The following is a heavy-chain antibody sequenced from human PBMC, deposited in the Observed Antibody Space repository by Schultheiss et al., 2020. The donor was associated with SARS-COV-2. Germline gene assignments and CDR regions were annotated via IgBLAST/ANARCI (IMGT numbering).Heavy chain of an antibody. CDR2: IYYNGGT. V-gene: IGHV4-59*01. D-gene: IGHD6-19*01. J-gene: IGHJ6*03. CDR3: ASGRVPGYLDV. Sequence: SETLSLTCTVSGGSINSFYWSWVRQPPGGGLEWIGYIYYNGGTNNNPSLKSRVTISVDTSKRHFSLKLTSVTAADTATYYCASGRVPGYLDVWGKGTTVTVSS. CDR1: GGSINSFY.